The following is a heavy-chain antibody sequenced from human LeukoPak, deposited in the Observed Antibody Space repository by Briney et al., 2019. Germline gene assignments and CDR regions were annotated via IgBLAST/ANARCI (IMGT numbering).Heavy chain of an antibody. D-gene: IGHD3-22*01. CDR1: GFTFSGSA. CDR2: IRSKTHTYAT. J-gene: IGHJ3*02. Sequence: GGSLRLSWAASGFTFSGSAMHWVRQAAGKGLEWGGRIRSKTHTYATAYAASVKGRFTISRDDSKNTAYLQMNSLKTEDTAVYYCTRHVGRDYYDSSEDAFDIWGQGTMVTVSS. V-gene: IGHV3-73*01. CDR3: TRHVGRDYYDSSEDAFDI.